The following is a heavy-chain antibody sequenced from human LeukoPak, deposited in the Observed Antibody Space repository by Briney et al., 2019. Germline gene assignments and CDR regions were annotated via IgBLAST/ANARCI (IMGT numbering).Heavy chain of an antibody. Sequence: PGRSLRLSCAASGFTFSSYGMHWVRQAPGKGLEWVAVICDDGNCKYYADSVKGRFTISRDNSNNTLSLQMNSLRAEDTALYYCVAAPGIHYFEYWGQGTLVTVSS. D-gene: IGHD6-25*01. CDR2: ICDDGNCK. V-gene: IGHV3-33*08. CDR3: VAAPGIHYFEY. CDR1: GFTFSSYG. J-gene: IGHJ4*02.